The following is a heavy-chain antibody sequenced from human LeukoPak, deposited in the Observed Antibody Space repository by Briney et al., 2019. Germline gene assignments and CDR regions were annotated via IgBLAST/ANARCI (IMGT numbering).Heavy chain of an antibody. D-gene: IGHD3-16*01. Sequence: GGSLTLSCVASGFTFSSYAMSWVRETPARGLEWVSSLRGNGDAFYADSVKGRFTLSRDESRNTVYLQLNKLRVEDTAIYYCAKASWVSTADAVLWGQGTVVAVSS. CDR2: LRGNGDA. CDR1: GFTFSSYA. J-gene: IGHJ4*02. V-gene: IGHV3-23*01. CDR3: AKASWVSTADAVL.